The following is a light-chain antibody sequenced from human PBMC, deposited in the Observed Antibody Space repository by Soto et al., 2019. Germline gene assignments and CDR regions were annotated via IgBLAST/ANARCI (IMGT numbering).Light chain of an antibody. Sequence: EIVLTQSPTTLSLSPGERATLSCRASQSVSSYFAWYQQKPGQTPRLLIYDAITRAAGIPARFSGSGSGTDYTLTIGSLEPEDFAVYYCQQRSDWRHAFGGGTKVEIK. J-gene: IGKJ4*01. CDR3: QQRSDWRHA. CDR2: DAI. CDR1: QSVSSY. V-gene: IGKV3-11*01.